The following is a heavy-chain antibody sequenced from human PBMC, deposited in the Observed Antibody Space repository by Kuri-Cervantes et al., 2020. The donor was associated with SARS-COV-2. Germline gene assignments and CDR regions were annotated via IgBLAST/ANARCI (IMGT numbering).Heavy chain of an antibody. CDR3: VRVGAYSGYDFDS. Sequence: GGSLRLSCAASGFIFSRYSMNWVRQAPGEGLEWVSYISSSSSTIYYIDSVKGRFTISRDNAKNSLYLQMNSLGAEDTAVYYCVRVGAYSGYDFDSWGQGTLVTVSS. CDR1: GFIFSRYS. V-gene: IGHV3-48*01. CDR2: ISSSSSTI. J-gene: IGHJ4*02. D-gene: IGHD5-12*01.